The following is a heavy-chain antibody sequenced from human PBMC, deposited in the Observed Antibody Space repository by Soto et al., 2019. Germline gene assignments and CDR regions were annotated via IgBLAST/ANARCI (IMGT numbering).Heavy chain of an antibody. Sequence: SETLSLTCTVSGGSVSPYDWSWIRQPPGKGLEWIAYIYNSGSTSYNPSLKSRVTISVDTPKNQVSLKLSSVTAADTAVYYCARTYDDSGPNSGGYGFDIWGQGTMVT. D-gene: IGHD3-22*01. CDR2: IYNSGST. J-gene: IGHJ3*02. CDR1: GGSVSPYD. CDR3: ARTYDDSGPNSGGYGFDI. V-gene: IGHV4-59*02.